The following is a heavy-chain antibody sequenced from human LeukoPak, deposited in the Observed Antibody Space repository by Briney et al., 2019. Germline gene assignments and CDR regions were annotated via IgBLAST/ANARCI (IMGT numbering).Heavy chain of an antibody. CDR2: IYHSGST. CDR3: ARDGAAPPDGYFDY. D-gene: IGHD6-6*01. J-gene: IGHJ4*02. Sequence: SETLSLTCTVSGGSISSGGYYWSWIRQPPGTGLEWIGYIYHSGSTYYNPSLKSRVTISVDRSKNQFSLKLSSVTAADTAVYYCARDGAAPPDGYFDYWGQGTLVTVSS. CDR1: GGSISSGGYY. V-gene: IGHV4-30-2*01.